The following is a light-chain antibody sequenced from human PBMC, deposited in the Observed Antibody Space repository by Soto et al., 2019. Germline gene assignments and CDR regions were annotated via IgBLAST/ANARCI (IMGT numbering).Light chain of an antibody. J-gene: IGKJ1*01. V-gene: IGKV3-20*01. CDR2: GAS. CDR3: QQYGRSPPT. CDR1: QSVSSNY. Sequence: EIVMTQSPATLSVSPGERAALSCRASQSVSSNYLAWYQQKPGQAPRLLIYGASSRATGFPDRFSGRGSGTDFTLTISRLEPEDFAVYYCQQYGRSPPTFGQGTKVDIK.